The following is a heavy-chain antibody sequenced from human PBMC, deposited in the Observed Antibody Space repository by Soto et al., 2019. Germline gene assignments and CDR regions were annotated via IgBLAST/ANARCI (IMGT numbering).Heavy chain of an antibody. CDR2: ISAHRGNT. CDR3: ARDRDQWDHKYCDS. J-gene: IGHJ4*02. D-gene: IGHD1-26*01. Sequence: QVQLVQSGAEVKNPGASVKVSCKASGDTFSSYGISWVRQAPGQGLEWMGWISAHRGNTNYAQKFRGRVTMTTDTATSTVYMELRSLREDDTAVYYCARDRDQWDHKYCDSWGQGTLVTVSS. V-gene: IGHV1-18*01. CDR1: GDTFSSYG.